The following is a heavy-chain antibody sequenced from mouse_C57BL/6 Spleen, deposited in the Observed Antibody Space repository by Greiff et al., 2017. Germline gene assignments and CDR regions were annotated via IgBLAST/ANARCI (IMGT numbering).Heavy chain of an antibody. J-gene: IGHJ4*01. Sequence: EVQRVESGPGMVKPSQSLSLTCTVTGYSITSGYDWHWIRHFPGNKLEWMGYISYSGSTNYNPSLKSRISITHDTSKNHFFLKLNSVTTEDTATYYCARGNWDYYAMDYWGQGTSVTVSS. CDR1: GYSITSGYD. V-gene: IGHV3-1*01. CDR2: ISYSGST. CDR3: ARGNWDYYAMDY. D-gene: IGHD4-1*01.